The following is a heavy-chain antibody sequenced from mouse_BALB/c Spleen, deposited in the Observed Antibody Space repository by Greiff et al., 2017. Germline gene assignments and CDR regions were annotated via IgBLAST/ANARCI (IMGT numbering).Heavy chain of an antibody. CDR2: INPSNGGT. CDR1: GYTFTSYY. Sequence: QVQLKQPGAELVKPGASVKLSCKASGYTFTSYYMYWVKQRPGQGLEWIGGINPSNGGTNFNEKFKSKATLTVDKSSSTAYMQLSSLTSEDSAVYYCTRGVITTGFAYWGQGTLVTVSA. V-gene: IGHV1S81*02. J-gene: IGHJ3*01. CDR3: TRGVITTGFAY. D-gene: IGHD2-4*01.